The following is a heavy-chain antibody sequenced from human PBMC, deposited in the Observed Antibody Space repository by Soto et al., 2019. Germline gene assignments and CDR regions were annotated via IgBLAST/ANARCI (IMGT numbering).Heavy chain of an antibody. CDR2: ISGSGGST. V-gene: IGHV3-23*01. CDR3: AKVGPRWELYNWYFDL. J-gene: IGHJ2*01. CDR1: GFTFSSYA. Sequence: EVQLLESGGGLVQPGGSLRLSCAASGFTFSSYAMSWVRQAPGKGLEWVSAISGSGGSTYYAASAKGRFTISRDNSKNTLYLQMNSMRAEDTAVYYCAKVGPRWELYNWYFDLWGRGTLVTVSS. D-gene: IGHD1-26*01.